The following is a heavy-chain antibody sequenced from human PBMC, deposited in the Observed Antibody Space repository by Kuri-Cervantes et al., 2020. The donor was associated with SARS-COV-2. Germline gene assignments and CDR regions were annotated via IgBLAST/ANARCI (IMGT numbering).Heavy chain of an antibody. CDR2: ISSSSSYT. Sequence: LSLTCAASGFTFSDYYMSWIRQAPGKGLEWVSYISSSSSYTNYADSVKGRFTISRDNAKNSLYLQMNSLRAEDTAVYYCARDCSGGSCYSYWGQGTLVTVSS. D-gene: IGHD2-15*01. V-gene: IGHV3-11*06. CDR3: ARDCSGGSCYSY. J-gene: IGHJ4*02. CDR1: GFTFSDYY.